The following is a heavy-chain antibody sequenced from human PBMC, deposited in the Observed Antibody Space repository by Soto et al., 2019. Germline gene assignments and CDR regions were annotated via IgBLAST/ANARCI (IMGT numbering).Heavy chain of an antibody. D-gene: IGHD6-19*01. Sequence: PSQTLSLTCVISGDSVSSSSAAWSWSRQAPSRGLEWLGRTYYRSKWFTGYAVSVQGRIRMNADTSKNQFSLQLNSVTPEDTAVYYCASQQQWLDYWGQRTPVTVPQ. CDR2: TYYRSKWFT. J-gene: IGHJ4*02. CDR3: ASQQQWLDY. V-gene: IGHV6-1*01. CDR1: GDSVSSSSAA.